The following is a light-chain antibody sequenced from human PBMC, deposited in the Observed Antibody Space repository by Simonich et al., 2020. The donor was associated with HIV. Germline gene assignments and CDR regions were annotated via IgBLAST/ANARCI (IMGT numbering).Light chain of an antibody. V-gene: IGKV3-15*01. J-gene: IGKJ4*01. CDR1: QSVSSN. Sequence: EIVLTLSPATLSVSPGERATLSCRASQSVSSNLAWYQQKPGQAPRLLIYGASIRATGIPARFSGSGSGTEFTLTINSLQSEDFAVYYCQQYRNWPPTFGGGTKVEI. CDR2: GAS. CDR3: QQYRNWPPT.